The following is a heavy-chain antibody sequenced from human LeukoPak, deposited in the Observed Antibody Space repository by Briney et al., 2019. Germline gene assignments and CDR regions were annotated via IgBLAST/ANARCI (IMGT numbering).Heavy chain of an antibody. CDR3: ARGLIVPSTIFDY. CDR2: ISHSGST. CDR1: GDSISSGTYS. Sequence: SLTLSLTCAVSGDSISSGTYSWTWIRQPPGKGLESIGFISHSGSTYYNPSLRSRVTMSVDRSENQFSLKLSSVTAADTAVYYCARGLIVPSTIFDYWGQGALVTVSS. V-gene: IGHV4-30-2*01. J-gene: IGHJ4*02. D-gene: IGHD2-2*02.